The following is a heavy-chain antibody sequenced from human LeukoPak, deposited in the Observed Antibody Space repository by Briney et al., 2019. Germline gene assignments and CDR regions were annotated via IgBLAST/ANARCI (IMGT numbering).Heavy chain of an antibody. V-gene: IGHV4-39*01. J-gene: IGHJ6*02. CDR2: IYYSGST. Sequence: SETLSLTCTVSGGFISSSSYYWGWIRQPPGKGLEWIGSIYYSGSTYYNPSLKSRVTISVDTSKNQFSLKLSSVTAADTAVYYCARTQRITMVRGVMDVWGQGTTVTVSS. CDR3: ARTQRITMVRGVMDV. D-gene: IGHD3-10*01. CDR1: GGFISSSSYY.